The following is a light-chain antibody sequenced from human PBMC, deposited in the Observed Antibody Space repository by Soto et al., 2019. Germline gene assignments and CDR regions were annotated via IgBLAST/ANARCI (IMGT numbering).Light chain of an antibody. CDR1: SSDIGGYDY. Sequence: QSALTQPASVSGSPGQSVTISCTGTSSDIGGYDYVSWYQQHPGKAPKLIIYDFTNRPSGFSNRFSGSKSGNTASLTISGLQAEDEADYYCSSYAGSRTLVFGGGTKLTVL. V-gene: IGLV2-14*01. J-gene: IGLJ2*01. CDR2: DFT. CDR3: SSYAGSRTLV.